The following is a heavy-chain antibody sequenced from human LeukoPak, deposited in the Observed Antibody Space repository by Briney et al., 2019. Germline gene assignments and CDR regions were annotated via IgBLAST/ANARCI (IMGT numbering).Heavy chain of an antibody. CDR2: VNSDGTRT. CDR1: KFNFNSYG. D-gene: IGHD3-9*01. CDR3: ARGITGHYGNDF. J-gene: IGHJ4*02. V-gene: IGHV3-74*01. Sequence: GGSLRLSCTTSKFNFNSYGMTWVRQAPGKGLVWVSRVNSDGTRTNYADSVKGRFAISRDNAKNMLYLQMNSLRAEDTAVYYCARGITGHYGNDFWGQGTLVTVSS.